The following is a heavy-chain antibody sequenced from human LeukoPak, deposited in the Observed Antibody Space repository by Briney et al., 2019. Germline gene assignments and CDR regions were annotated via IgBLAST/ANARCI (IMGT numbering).Heavy chain of an antibody. V-gene: IGHV3-7*04. J-gene: IGHJ4*02. CDR1: GFTFSSYW. Sequence: GGSLRLSCAASGFTFSSYWMSWVRQAPGKGLEWVANIKQDGSEKYYVDSVKGRFTISRDNAKNSLYLQMNSLRAEDTAVYYCARALGEPYSSSWYGEYYFDYWGQGTLVTVSS. CDR2: IKQDGSEK. D-gene: IGHD6-13*01. CDR3: ARALGEPYSSSWYGEYYFDY.